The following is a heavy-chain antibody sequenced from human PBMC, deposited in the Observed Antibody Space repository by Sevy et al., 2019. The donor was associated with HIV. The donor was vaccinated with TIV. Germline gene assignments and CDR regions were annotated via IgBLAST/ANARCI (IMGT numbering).Heavy chain of an antibody. CDR2: IRNKANSYAT. D-gene: IGHD6-13*01. CDR1: GFTFSGSA. J-gene: IGHJ4*02. CDR3: SRREMGSSSWYSYFDS. V-gene: IGHV3-73*01. Sequence: GGSLRLSCAASGFTFSGSAIHWVRQASGKGLEWIGRIRNKANSYATAYAESVKGRFTISRDDSKNTAYLQMNSLKTDDMAVYYCSRREMGSSSWYSYFDSWGQGTLVTVSS.